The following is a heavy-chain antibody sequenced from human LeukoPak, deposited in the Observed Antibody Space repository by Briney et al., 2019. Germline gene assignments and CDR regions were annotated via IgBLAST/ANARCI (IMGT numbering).Heavy chain of an antibody. CDR3: ARGADY. CDR2: IYYSGNT. Sequence: SETLSLTCTVSGGSISSGPFYCSWIRQHPGKGLEWIGYIYYSGNTFYNPSLKSRVTISVDTSKNQFSLKLSSVTAADTAVYYCARGADYWGQGTLVTVSS. CDR1: GGSISSGPFY. V-gene: IGHV4-31*03. J-gene: IGHJ4*02.